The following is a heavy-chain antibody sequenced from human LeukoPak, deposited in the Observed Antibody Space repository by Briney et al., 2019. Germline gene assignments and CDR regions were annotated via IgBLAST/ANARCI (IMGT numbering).Heavy chain of an antibody. CDR3: ARVSVVYGMDV. Sequence: SETLSLTCSVSGGSISSDYWAWIRQPPGKGLEWIGYKFYTGSTNYNPSLKSRVTISLATSKNQFSLKLSSVAAADTAVYYCARVSVVYGMDVWGRGTTVTVSS. J-gene: IGHJ6*02. CDR2: KFYTGST. CDR1: GGSISSDY. V-gene: IGHV4-59*01.